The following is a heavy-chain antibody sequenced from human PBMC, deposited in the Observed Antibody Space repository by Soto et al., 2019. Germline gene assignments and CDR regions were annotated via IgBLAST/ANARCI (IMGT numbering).Heavy chain of an antibody. V-gene: IGHV1-69*01. CDR3: ARASAIAAAGDYYYDMDV. J-gene: IGHJ6*02. CDR2: IIPIFGTA. Sequence: QVQLVQSGAEVKKPGSSVKVSCKASGGTFSSYAISWVRQAPGQGLERIGGIIPIFGTANYAQKFQGRVTITADESTSTAYMELSSLRSEDTAVYYCARASAIAAAGDYYYDMDVWGQGTTVTVSS. CDR1: GGTFSSYA. D-gene: IGHD6-13*01.